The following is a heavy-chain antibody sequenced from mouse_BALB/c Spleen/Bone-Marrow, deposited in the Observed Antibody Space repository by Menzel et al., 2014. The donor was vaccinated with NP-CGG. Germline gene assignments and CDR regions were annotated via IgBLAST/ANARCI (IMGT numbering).Heavy chain of an antibody. V-gene: IGHV2-2*02. D-gene: IGHD2-12*01. CDR2: IWSGGSK. J-gene: IGHJ4*01. CDR1: GFSLTSYG. Sequence: VQLQESGPGLVQPSQSLSITCTVSGFSLTSYGVHWVRQSPGKGLEWLGVIWSGGSKDYNVPFISRLSISKDNSKSQVFFKMNSLQANDTAIYYCARNTIRHNAMDYWGQGTSVTVSS. CDR3: ARNTIRHNAMDY.